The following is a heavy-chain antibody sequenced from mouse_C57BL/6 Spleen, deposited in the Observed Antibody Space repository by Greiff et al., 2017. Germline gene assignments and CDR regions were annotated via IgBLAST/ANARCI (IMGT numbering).Heavy chain of an antibody. V-gene: IGHV5-4*01. CDR2: ISDGGSYT. J-gene: IGHJ3*01. CDR3: ARESNYYGSSYPFAY. Sequence: EVNVVESGGGLVKPGGSLKLSCAASGFTFSSYAMSWVRQTPEKRLEWVATISDGGSYTYYPDNVKGRFTISRDNAKNNLYLQMSHLKSEDTAMYYCARESNYYGSSYPFAYWGQGTLVTVSA. D-gene: IGHD1-1*01. CDR1: GFTFSSYA.